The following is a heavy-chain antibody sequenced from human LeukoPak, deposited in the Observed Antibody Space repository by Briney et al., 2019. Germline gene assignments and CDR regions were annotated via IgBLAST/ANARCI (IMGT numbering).Heavy chain of an antibody. CDR1: GYTFTGYY. CDR2: INPNSGGT. D-gene: IGHD2-2*01. Sequence: ASVKVSCKASGYTFTGYYMHWVRQAPGQGLEWMGWINPNSGGTNYAPKFQGRVTMTRDTSISTAYMELSRLRSDDTAIYYCARDLGTSKNAFDIWGQGTMVTVSS. J-gene: IGHJ3*02. V-gene: IGHV1-2*02. CDR3: ARDLGTSKNAFDI.